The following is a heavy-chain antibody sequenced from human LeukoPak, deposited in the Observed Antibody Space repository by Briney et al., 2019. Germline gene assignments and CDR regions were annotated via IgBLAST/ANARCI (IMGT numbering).Heavy chain of an antibody. CDR3: ARGGLWFGELLELNAFDI. CDR2: INPNSGGT. CDR1: GYTFTGYY. D-gene: IGHD3-10*01. J-gene: IGHJ3*02. Sequence: ASVKVSCKASGYTFTGYYMHWVRQAPGQGLEWMGWINPNSGGTNYAQKLQGRVTMTTDTSTSTAYMELRSLRSDDTAVYYCARGGLWFGELLELNAFDIWGQGTMVTVSS. V-gene: IGHV1-2*02.